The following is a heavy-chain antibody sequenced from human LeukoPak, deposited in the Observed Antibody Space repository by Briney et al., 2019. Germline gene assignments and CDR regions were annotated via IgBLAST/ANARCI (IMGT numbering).Heavy chain of an antibody. Sequence: EASVTVSFRASGYSFTRFGMNWVGQAPGQGGEGMGWINPNSGGKNYAQKFQGRVTMTRDTSISTAYIELSRLRSDDTAVYYCARRLGYYDSSGYYGLDYNWFDPWGQGTLVTVSS. CDR1: GYSFTRFG. J-gene: IGHJ5*02. D-gene: IGHD3-22*01. V-gene: IGHV1-2*02. CDR3: ARRLGYYDSSGYYGLDYNWFDP. CDR2: INPNSGGK.